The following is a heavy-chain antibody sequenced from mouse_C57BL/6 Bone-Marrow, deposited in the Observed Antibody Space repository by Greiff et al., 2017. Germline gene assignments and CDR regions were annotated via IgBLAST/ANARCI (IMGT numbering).Heavy chain of an antibody. CDR1: GYTFTSYD. D-gene: IGHD1-1*01. V-gene: IGHV1-85*01. CDR2: IYPRDGST. J-gene: IGHJ4*01. CDR3: ARGDGSSYYAMDY. Sequence: VQLQESGPELVKPGASVKLSCKASGYTFTSYDINWVKQRPGQGLEWIGWIYPRDGSTKYNEKFKGKATLTVDTSSSTAYMELHSLTSEESAVYVCARGDGSSYYAMDYWGQGTSVTVSS.